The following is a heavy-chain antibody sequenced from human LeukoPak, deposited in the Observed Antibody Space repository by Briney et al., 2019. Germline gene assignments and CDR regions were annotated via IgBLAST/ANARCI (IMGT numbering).Heavy chain of an antibody. J-gene: IGHJ4*02. Sequence: GGSLRLSCAASGFTFSRYWMSWVRQAPGKGLEWVANIKEDGSEKYYVDSVKGRFTISRDNAKNSLYLQMNSLRAEDTAVYYCARVFYRGPFDYWGQGTLVTVSS. D-gene: IGHD4-23*01. CDR2: IKEDGSEK. CDR1: GFTFSRYW. CDR3: ARVFYRGPFDY. V-gene: IGHV3-7*01.